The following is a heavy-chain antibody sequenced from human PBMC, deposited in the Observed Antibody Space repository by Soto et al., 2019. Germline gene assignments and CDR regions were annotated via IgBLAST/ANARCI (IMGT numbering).Heavy chain of an antibody. V-gene: IGHV3-74*01. Sequence: EVQLVESGGGLVQPGGSLRLSCAASGFTFSDYWIHWVRQAPGKGLMWVSRIKGDGSITNYADSVKGRFTVSGDNAKNTLYLQMNSLRAEDTALYYCARGIRGHYGKDVWGQGTSVSVSS. D-gene: IGHD3-10*01. CDR1: GFTFSDYW. CDR2: IKGDGSIT. J-gene: IGHJ6*02. CDR3: ARGIRGHYGKDV.